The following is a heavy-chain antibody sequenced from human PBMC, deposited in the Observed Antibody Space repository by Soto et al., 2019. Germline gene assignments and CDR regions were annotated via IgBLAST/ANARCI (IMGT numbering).Heavy chain of an antibody. CDR3: ATDPTALWDY. CDR1: EFTFSSYG. J-gene: IGHJ4*02. CDR2: ISYDGSNK. D-gene: IGHD2-21*01. Sequence: QVQLVESGGGVVQPGRSLRLSCAASEFTFSSYGMHWVRQAPGKGLEWVAVISYDGSNKYYADSVKGRFTISRDNSTNTLYRQMNSLRAEDTAVYYCATDPTALWDYWGQGTLVTVSS. V-gene: IGHV3-30*03.